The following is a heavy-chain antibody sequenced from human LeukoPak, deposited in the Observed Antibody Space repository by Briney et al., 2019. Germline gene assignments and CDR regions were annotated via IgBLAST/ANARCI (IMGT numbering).Heavy chain of an antibody. V-gene: IGHV4-59*08. Sequence: SETLSLPCTVSGGSFSSYYWSWIRQPPGKGLECIAYIFYSGRTNYNPSLKSRLPMSVDAPKNQFSLTLSSVTATDTAVYYCASLTTVAQGYFDSWGQGTLVTVSS. CDR1: GGSFSSYY. CDR3: ASLTTVAQGYFDS. CDR2: IFYSGRT. J-gene: IGHJ4*02. D-gene: IGHD4-17*01.